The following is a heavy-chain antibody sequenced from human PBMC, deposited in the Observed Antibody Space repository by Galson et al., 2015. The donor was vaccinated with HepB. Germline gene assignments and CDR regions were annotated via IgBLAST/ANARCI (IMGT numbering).Heavy chain of an antibody. Sequence: TLSLTCVVSGVSISSGGYYWSWIRQHPGKGLEWIGYIYYRGSSYHNPSLRTRLTISLATSENYFSLRLTSVTAVDTAVYYCARYYNSGNYYKGPDAFDIWGQGTLVTVSP. CDR1: GVSISSGGYY. D-gene: IGHD3-10*01. CDR2: IYYRGSS. CDR3: ARYYNSGNYYKGPDAFDI. V-gene: IGHV4-31*11. J-gene: IGHJ3*02.